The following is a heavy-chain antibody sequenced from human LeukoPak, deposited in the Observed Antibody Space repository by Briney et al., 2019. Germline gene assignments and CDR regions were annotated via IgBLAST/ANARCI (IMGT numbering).Heavy chain of an antibody. Sequence: PGGSLRLSCAASGFTFSGYAMNWVRQAPGKGLEWVAAISSSSSYIYYADSVKGRFTISRDNAKNSLYLQMNSLRAEDTAVYYCARGPPGDYWGQGTLVTVSS. CDR1: GFTFSGYA. CDR3: ARGPPGDY. V-gene: IGHV3-21*01. CDR2: ISSSSSYI. J-gene: IGHJ4*02.